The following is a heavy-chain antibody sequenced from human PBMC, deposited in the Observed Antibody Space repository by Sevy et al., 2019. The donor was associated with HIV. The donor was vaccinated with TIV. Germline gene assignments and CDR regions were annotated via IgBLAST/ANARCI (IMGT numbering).Heavy chain of an antibody. J-gene: IGHJ6*02. CDR3: ARDRYYEASGYYYYYYGLDV. Sequence: GGSLRLSCAASTFSVTDNYMSWVRQAPGKGLEWVSTIYSGGSTFYADSVKGRFTISRDNSKNTLYLQMNSLRAEDTAVYYCARDRYYEASGYYYYYYGLDVWGQRTTVTVSS. CDR1: TFSVTDNY. CDR2: IYSGGST. D-gene: IGHD3-22*01. V-gene: IGHV3-66*01.